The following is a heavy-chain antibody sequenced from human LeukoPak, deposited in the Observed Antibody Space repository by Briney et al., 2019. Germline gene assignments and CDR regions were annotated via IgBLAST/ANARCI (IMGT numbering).Heavy chain of an antibody. CDR2: IIPIFGTA. Sequence: GPSVKVSCKASGGTFSSYAISWVRQAPGQGLEWMGGIIPIFGTANYAQKFQGRVTITTDESTSTAYMELSSLRSEDTAVYYCARGGGNPNYQLRTSHFDYWGQGTLVTVSS. CDR1: GGTFSSYA. V-gene: IGHV1-69*05. D-gene: IGHD2-2*01. CDR3: ARGGGNPNYQLRTSHFDY. J-gene: IGHJ4*02.